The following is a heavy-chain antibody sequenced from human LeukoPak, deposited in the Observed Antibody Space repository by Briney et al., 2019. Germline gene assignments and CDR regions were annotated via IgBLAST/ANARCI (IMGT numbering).Heavy chain of an antibody. Sequence: GESLKISCKGSGYSFTSYWIGWVRQMPGKGLEWMGIIYPGDSGTRYSPSFQGQVTISADKSISTAYLQWSSLKASDTAMYYCARRGREGNTVVAATVWFDPWGQGTLVTVSS. CDR1: GYSFTSYW. CDR3: ARRGREGNTVVAATVWFDP. V-gene: IGHV5-51*01. CDR2: IYPGDSGT. J-gene: IGHJ5*02. D-gene: IGHD2-15*01.